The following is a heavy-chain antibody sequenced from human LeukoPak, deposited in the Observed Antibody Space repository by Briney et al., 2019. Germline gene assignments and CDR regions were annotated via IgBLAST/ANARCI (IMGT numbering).Heavy chain of an antibody. CDR3: ARGGDGLAYCGGDCYSAVD. D-gene: IGHD2-21*02. V-gene: IGHV4-59*01. J-gene: IGHJ4*02. CDR2: IYYSGST. Sequence: SETLSLTCTVSGGSISSYYWSWIRQPPGKGLEWIGYIYYSGSTNYNPSLKSRVTISVDTSKNQFSLKLSSVTAADTAVYYWARGGDGLAYCGGDCYSAVDWGQGTLATVSS. CDR1: GGSISSYY.